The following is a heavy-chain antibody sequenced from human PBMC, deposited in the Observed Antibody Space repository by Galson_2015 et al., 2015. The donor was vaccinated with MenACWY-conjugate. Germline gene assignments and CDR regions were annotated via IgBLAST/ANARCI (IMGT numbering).Heavy chain of an antibody. CDR3: TRDRDVGGSRWWFDP. CDR1: GLTFRNVW. CDR2: ITCRTDGGTT. V-gene: IGHV3-15*01. Sequence: SLRLSCAPSGLTFRNVWMSWVRQTPGKGLEWVARITCRTDGGTTDYATPVKGRFTILRDDSAKTLYLQMNSLKIEDTAMYFCTRDRDVGGSRWWFDPWGQGTLVTVSS. J-gene: IGHJ5*02. D-gene: IGHD2-15*01.